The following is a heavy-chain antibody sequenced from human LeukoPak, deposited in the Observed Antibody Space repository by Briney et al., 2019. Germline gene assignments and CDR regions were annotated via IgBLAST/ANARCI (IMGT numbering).Heavy chain of an antibody. D-gene: IGHD6-19*01. CDR2: ISSSSSTI. CDR1: GFTFSSYS. V-gene: IGHV3-48*04. Sequence: GGSLRLSCAASGFTFSSYSMNWVRQAPGKGLEWVSYISSSSSTIYYADSVKGRFTISRDNAKNSLYLQMNSLRAEDTAVYYCARDQEAVAGPYFDYWGQGTLVTVSS. CDR3: ARDQEAVAGPYFDY. J-gene: IGHJ4*02.